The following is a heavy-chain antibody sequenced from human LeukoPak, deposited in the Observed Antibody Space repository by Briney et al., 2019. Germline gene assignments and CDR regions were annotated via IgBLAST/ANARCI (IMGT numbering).Heavy chain of an antibody. CDR2: ISSGGGTT. Sequence: GGSLRPSCAASGFTFSNYAMNWVRQAPGKGREWLSFISSGGGTTYYADSLKGRFTISRDNSKNTLYLQMNSLRVEDTAVYYCTTMRGLRYFDWLPPLDYWGQGTLVTVSS. CDR3: TTMRGLRYFDWLPPLDY. V-gene: IGHV3-23*01. CDR1: GFTFSNYA. D-gene: IGHD3-9*01. J-gene: IGHJ4*02.